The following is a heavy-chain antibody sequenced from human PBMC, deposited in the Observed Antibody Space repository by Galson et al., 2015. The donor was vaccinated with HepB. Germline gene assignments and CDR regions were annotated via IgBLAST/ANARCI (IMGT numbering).Heavy chain of an antibody. D-gene: IGHD3-10*01. J-gene: IGHJ2*01. CDR1: GYTFTSYG. CDR3: ARVPPFYGSGSYFRYFDL. CDR2: ISAYNGNT. Sequence: SVKVSCKASGYTFTSYGISWVRQAPGQGLEWMGWISAYNGNTNYAQKLQGRVTMTTDTSTSTAYMELRSLRSDDTAVYYCARVPPFYGSGSYFRYFDLWGRGTLVTVSS. V-gene: IGHV1-18*01.